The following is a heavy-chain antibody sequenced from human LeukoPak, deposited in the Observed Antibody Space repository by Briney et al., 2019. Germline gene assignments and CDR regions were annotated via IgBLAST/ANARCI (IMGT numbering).Heavy chain of an antibody. J-gene: IGHJ4*02. V-gene: IGHV4-31*03. Sequence: PSQTLSLTCTVSGGSISSGGYYWSSIRQHPGKGLEWIGYIYYSGSTYYNPSLKSRVTISVDTSKNQFSLKLSSVTAADTAVYYCARGGFYRELGMDYDYWGQGTLVTVSS. CDR1: GGSISSGGYY. CDR2: IYYSGST. CDR3: ARGGFYRELGMDYDY. D-gene: IGHD7-27*01.